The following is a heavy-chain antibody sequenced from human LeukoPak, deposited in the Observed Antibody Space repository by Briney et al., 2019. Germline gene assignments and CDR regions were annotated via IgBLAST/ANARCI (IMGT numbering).Heavy chain of an antibody. J-gene: IGHJ4*02. Sequence: GGSLRLSCAASGFTFSSYAMHWVRQAPGKGLEWVAVISYDGSNKYYADSVKGRFTISRDNSKHTLYLQMNSLRAEDTAVYYCARDGVGTAPRTPHYFDYWGQGTLVTVSS. CDR2: ISYDGSNK. V-gene: IGHV3-30-3*01. CDR3: ARDGVGTAPRTPHYFDY. D-gene: IGHD2-8*02. CDR1: GFTFSSYA.